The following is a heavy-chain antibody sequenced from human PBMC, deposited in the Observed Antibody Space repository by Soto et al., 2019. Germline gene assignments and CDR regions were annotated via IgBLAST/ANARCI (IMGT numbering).Heavy chain of an antibody. CDR1: GGSISSGDYY. J-gene: IGHJ4*02. CDR2: IYYSGST. D-gene: IGHD3-22*01. V-gene: IGHV4-30-4*01. CDR3: AREVDSSGYYYDY. Sequence: PSETLSLTCTVSGGSISSGDYYWSWIRQPPGKGLEWIGYIYYSGSTYYNPSLKSRVTISVDTSKNQFSLKPSSVTAADTAVYYCAREVDSSGYYYDYWGQGTLVTVSS.